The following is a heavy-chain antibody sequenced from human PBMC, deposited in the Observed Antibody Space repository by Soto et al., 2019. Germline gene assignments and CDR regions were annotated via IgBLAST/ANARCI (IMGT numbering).Heavy chain of an antibody. CDR1: GFTFSSYG. CDR3: AKVSSALYYDFWSGPMDV. J-gene: IGHJ6*04. Sequence: GGSLRLSCAASGFTFSSYGMHWVRQAPGKGLEWVAVISYDGSNKYYADSVKGRFTISRDNSKNTLYLQMNSLRAEDTAVYYCAKVSSALYYDFWSGPMDVWGKGTTVTVSS. V-gene: IGHV3-30*18. D-gene: IGHD3-3*01. CDR2: ISYDGSNK.